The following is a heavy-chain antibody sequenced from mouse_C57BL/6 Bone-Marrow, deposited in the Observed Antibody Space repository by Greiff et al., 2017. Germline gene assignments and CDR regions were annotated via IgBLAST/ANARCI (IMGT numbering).Heavy chain of an antibody. D-gene: IGHD2-1*01. CDR3: ARVNFYYGNYVRAMDY. CDR1: GYTFTSYW. Sequence: QVQLKQPGAELVKPGASVKLSCKASGYTFTSYWMHWVKQRPGRGLEWIGRIDPNSGGTKYNEKFKSKATLTADKPSSTAYMQLSSLTSEDSAVYCCARVNFYYGNYVRAMDYWGQGTSVTVSS. J-gene: IGHJ4*01. V-gene: IGHV1-72*01. CDR2: IDPNSGGT.